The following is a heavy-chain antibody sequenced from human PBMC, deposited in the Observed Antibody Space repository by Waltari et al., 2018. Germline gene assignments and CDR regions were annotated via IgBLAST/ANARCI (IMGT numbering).Heavy chain of an antibody. CDR2: KKQEGSEK. D-gene: IGHD3-22*01. J-gene: IGHJ3*02. CDR1: GFSFTGYW. CDR3: ARATYYYDNSGRGAFDI. Sequence: EGQLVESGGGFVQPGGSLRLSCEASGFSFTGYWMSWVRQAPGKGLEWGANKKQEGSEKNYVDSVKGRFTVSRDNAKKSLFLEMNSLRGEDTAVYYCARATYYYDNSGRGAFDIWGQGTRVTVSS. V-gene: IGHV3-7*01.